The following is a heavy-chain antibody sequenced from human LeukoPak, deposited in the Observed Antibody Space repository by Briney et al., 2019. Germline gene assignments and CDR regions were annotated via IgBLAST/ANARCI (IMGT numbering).Heavy chain of an antibody. CDR1: GFTFSSYS. V-gene: IGHV3-48*01. D-gene: IGHD3-3*01. CDR3: AREERFLEWFRSFDY. Sequence: GGSLRLSCAASGFTFSSYSMNWVRQAPGKGLEWVSYISSSSSTIYYADSVKGRFTISRDNAKNSLYLQMNSLRAEDTAVYYCAREERFLEWFRSFDYWGQGTLVTVSS. J-gene: IGHJ4*02. CDR2: ISSSSSTI.